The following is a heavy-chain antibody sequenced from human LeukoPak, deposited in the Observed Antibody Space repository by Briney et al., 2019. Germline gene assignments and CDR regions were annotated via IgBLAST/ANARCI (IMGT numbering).Heavy chain of an antibody. CDR3: ARRGCYGGNCYPCDY. CDR1: GFTFSSNA. V-gene: IGHV3-23*01. D-gene: IGHD2-21*02. Sequence: GGSLRLSCSASGFTFSSNAMSWVRQAPGKGLEWVSSISLRGADTNYADSVKGRFTISRDNSKNALYLQMSSLRAEDTAVYFCARRGCYGGNCYPCDYWGQGTLVTVSS. J-gene: IGHJ4*02. CDR2: ISLRGADT.